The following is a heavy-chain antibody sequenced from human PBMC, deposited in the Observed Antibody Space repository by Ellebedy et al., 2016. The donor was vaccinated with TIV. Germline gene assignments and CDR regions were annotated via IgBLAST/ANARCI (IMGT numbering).Heavy chain of an antibody. CDR1: GFTFSSYW. CDR3: ERVGRSGSLPDY. D-gene: IGHD2-21*02. CDR2: IKEDGSDK. J-gene: IGHJ4*02. V-gene: IGHV3-7*02. Sequence: GESLKISCVASGFTFSSYWMTWVRQAPGKGLEWVAKIKEDGSDKYYVDSVKGRFTISRDNAQNSLYLQMNSLRAEDTAVYYCERVGRSGSLPDYWGQGTLVTVSS.